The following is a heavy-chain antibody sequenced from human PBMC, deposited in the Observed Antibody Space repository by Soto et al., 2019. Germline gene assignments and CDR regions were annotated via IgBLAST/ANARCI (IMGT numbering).Heavy chain of an antibody. CDR1: GFTFSSYA. CDR2: ISYDGGSNK. D-gene: IGHD5-12*01. CDR3: SRVVATITDYYYGMDV. Sequence: ESGGGVVQPGRSLRLSRAASGFTFSSYAMHWVRQAPGEGLEWVAVISYDGGSNKYYADSVKGRFTISRDNSRNTLYLQMNSLRAEDTAVYYCSRVVATITDYYYGMDVWGQGTTVTVSS. V-gene: IGHV3-30-3*01. J-gene: IGHJ6*02.